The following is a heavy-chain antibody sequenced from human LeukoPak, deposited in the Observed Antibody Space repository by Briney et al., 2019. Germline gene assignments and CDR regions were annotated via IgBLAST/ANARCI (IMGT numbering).Heavy chain of an antibody. Sequence: KPSETLSLTCAVYGESFSGYYWSWIRQPPGKGLEWIGEVNHSGSTNYNPSLKSRVTISIDTSKNQFSLKLTSVTAADTAVYYCAGGPDCSSTSCAVDYWGQGALVTVSS. CDR1: GESFSGYY. J-gene: IGHJ4*02. CDR2: VNHSGST. D-gene: IGHD2-2*01. CDR3: AGGPDCSSTSCAVDY. V-gene: IGHV4-34*01.